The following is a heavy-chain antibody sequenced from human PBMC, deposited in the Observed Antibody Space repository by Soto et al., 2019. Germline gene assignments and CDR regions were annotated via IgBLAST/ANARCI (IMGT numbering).Heavy chain of an antibody. Sequence: GGSLRLSCAASGFTFSSYAMSWVRQAPGKGLEWVSAISGSGGSTYYADSVKGRFTISRDNSKNTLYLQMNSLRAEDTAVYYCAKDLGVGSSGWYADMNWFDPWGQGTLVTVSS. CDR3: AKDLGVGSSGWYADMNWFDP. CDR1: GFTFSSYA. J-gene: IGHJ5*02. CDR2: ISGSGGST. V-gene: IGHV3-23*01. D-gene: IGHD6-19*01.